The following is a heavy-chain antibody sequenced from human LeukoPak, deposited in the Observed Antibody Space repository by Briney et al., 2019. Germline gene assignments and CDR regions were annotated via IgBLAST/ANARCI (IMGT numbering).Heavy chain of an antibody. CDR1: GFTVSSNY. J-gene: IGHJ4*02. CDR3: ARALTWYSSSWYGGFYFDY. D-gene: IGHD6-13*01. Sequence: PGGSLRLSCAASGFTVSSNYMSWVRQAPGKGLEWVSVIYGGGSTYYADSVKGRFTISRDNSKNTLYLQMNSLRADDTAVYYCARALTWYSSSWYGGFYFDYWGQGTLVTVSS. V-gene: IGHV3-53*01. CDR2: IYGGGST.